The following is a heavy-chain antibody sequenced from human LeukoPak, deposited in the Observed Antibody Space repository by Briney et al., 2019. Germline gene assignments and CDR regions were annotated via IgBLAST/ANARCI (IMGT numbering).Heavy chain of an antibody. CDR2: ISSSSSYI. V-gene: IGHV3-21*01. D-gene: IGHD2-15*01. J-gene: IGHJ6*03. Sequence: GGSLRLSCAASGFTCSSYSMNWVRQAPGKGLEWVSSISSSSSYIYYADSVKGRFTISRDNAKNSLYLQMNSLRAEDTAVYYCARAPARYCSGGSCYYYYYMDVWGKGTTVTVSS. CDR3: ARAPARYCSGGSCYYYYYMDV. CDR1: GFTCSSYS.